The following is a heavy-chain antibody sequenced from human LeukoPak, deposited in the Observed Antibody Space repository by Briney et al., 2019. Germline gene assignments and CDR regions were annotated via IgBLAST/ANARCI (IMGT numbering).Heavy chain of an antibody. CDR2: IIGSAVNT. J-gene: IGHJ4*02. V-gene: IGHV3-23*01. CDR3: AKYTSGTSYRGLDQ. Sequence: GGSLRLSCGASGLTVSSYGMSWVRQAPGKGLEWVSTIIGSAVNTYYADSVKDRFTISRDDSKSTVYLQMNSLRAEDTAVYSCAKYTSGTSYRGLDQWGQGTLVTVSS. D-gene: IGHD3-10*01. CDR1: GLTVSSYG.